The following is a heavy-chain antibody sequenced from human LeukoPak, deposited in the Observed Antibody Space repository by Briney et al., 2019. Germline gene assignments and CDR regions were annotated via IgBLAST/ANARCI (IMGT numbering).Heavy chain of an antibody. CDR2: IYSGGST. CDR3: ARDNEPYYGSGSYYNLNYYYYGMDV. D-gene: IGHD3-10*01. V-gene: IGHV3-66*01. CDR1: GFTVSSNY. J-gene: IGHJ6*02. Sequence: PGGSLRLSCAPSGFTVSSNYMSWVRQAPGKGLEWVSVIYSGGSTYYADSVKGRFTISRDNSKNTLYLQMNSLRAEDTAVYYCARDNEPYYGSGSYYNLNYYYYGMDVWGQGTTVTVSS.